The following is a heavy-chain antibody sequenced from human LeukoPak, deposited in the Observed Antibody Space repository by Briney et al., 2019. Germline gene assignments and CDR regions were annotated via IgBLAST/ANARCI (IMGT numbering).Heavy chain of an antibody. J-gene: IGHJ4*02. CDR1: GGSISSYY. D-gene: IGHD3-3*01. Sequence: PSETLSLTCTVSGGSISSYYWSWIRQPPGKGLEWIGYIYYSGSTNYNPSLKSRVTISVDTSKNQFSLKLSSVTAADTAVYYCARGGPFYDFWSGYFDYWGQGTLVTVSS. CDR3: ARGGPFYDFWSGYFDY. CDR2: IYYSGST. V-gene: IGHV4-59*01.